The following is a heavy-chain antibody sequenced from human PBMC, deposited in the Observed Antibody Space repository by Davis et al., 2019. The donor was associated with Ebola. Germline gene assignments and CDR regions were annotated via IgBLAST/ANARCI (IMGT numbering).Heavy chain of an antibody. CDR1: GGSISSGGYY. J-gene: IGHJ6*02. D-gene: IGHD3-10*01. Sequence: SETLSLTCTVSGGSISSGGYYWSWIRQHPGKGLEWIGYIYYSGSTYYNPSLKSRVTISVDTSKNQFSLKLSSVTAADTAVYYCARDRGGSGSYYPGYYGMDVWGQGTTVTVSS. CDR3: ARDRGGSGSYYPGYYGMDV. V-gene: IGHV4-31*03. CDR2: IYYSGST.